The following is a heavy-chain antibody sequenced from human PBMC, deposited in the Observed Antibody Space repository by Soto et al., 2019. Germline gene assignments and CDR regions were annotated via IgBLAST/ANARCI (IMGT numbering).Heavy chain of an antibody. V-gene: IGHV4-34*01. CDR2: INHSGST. J-gene: IGHJ5*02. CDR3: ARGAGGPYSSSRVWFDP. CDR1: GGNFSGYY. D-gene: IGHD6-13*01. Sequence: SVTKSLTCAVDGGNFSGYYWSWIRKPPGKGLEWIGEINHSGSTNYNPSLKSRVTISVDTSKNQFSLKLSSVTAADTAVYYCARGAGGPYSSSRVWFDPWGQGTLVTVSS.